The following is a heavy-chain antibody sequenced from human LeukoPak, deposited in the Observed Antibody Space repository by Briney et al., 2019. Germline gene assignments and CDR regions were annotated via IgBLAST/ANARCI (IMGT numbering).Heavy chain of an antibody. V-gene: IGHV3-23*01. CDR3: AKDLDSSTWSMDV. CDR1: GFTFSSYA. Sequence: PGGSLRLSCAASGFTFSSYAMTWVRQAPGDGLEWVSAISGSGDSTYYADSVKGRFTISRDNSKNTLYLQMNSLRAEDTAVYYCAKDLDSSTWSMDVWGQGTTVTVSS. J-gene: IGHJ6*02. CDR2: ISGSGDST. D-gene: IGHD6-13*01.